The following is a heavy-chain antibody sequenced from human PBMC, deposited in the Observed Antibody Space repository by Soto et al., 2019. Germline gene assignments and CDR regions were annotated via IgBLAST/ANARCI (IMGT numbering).Heavy chain of an antibody. CDR2: IIPIFGTA. Sequence: QVQLVQSGAEVKKPGSSVKVSCKASGGTFSSYAISWVRQAPGQGLEWMGGIIPIFGTANYAQKFQGRVTITADESTSTAHMELSSLRSEDTAVYYCARDYECSGGSCYENWFDPWGQGTLVTVSS. CDR1: GGTFSSYA. V-gene: IGHV1-69*01. D-gene: IGHD2-15*01. CDR3: ARDYECSGGSCYENWFDP. J-gene: IGHJ5*02.